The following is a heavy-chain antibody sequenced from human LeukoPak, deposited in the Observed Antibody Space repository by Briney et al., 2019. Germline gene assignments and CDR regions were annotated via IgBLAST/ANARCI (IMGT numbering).Heavy chain of an antibody. CDR2: IRYDGSNK. Sequence: PGGSLRLSCAASGFTFSSYGMHWVRQAPGKGLEWVAFIRYDGSNKYYADSVKGRFTISRDNSKNTLYLQMDSLGAEDTAVYYCAKDQVGPRPLYYFDYWGQGTLVTVSS. D-gene: IGHD3-16*01. CDR1: GFTFSSYG. CDR3: AKDQVGPRPLYYFDY. V-gene: IGHV3-30*02. J-gene: IGHJ4*02.